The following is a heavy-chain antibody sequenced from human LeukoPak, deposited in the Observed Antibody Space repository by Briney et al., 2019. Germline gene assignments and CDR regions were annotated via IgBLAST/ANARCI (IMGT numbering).Heavy chain of an antibody. V-gene: IGHV3-30*04. CDR2: ISYDGSNK. D-gene: IGHD1-26*01. J-gene: IGHJ6*02. Sequence: PGSSLRLSCAASGFTFRSYAMHWVRQAPGKGLEWVAVISYDGSNKYYADSVKGRFTISRDNSKNTLYLQMNSLRAEDTAVYYCARDSRGRYYYYGMDVWGQGTTVTVSS. CDR3: ARDSRGRYYYYGMDV. CDR1: GFTFRSYA.